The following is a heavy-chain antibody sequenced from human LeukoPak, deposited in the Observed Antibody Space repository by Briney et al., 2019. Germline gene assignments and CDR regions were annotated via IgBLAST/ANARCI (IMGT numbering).Heavy chain of an antibody. CDR1: GYTFTSYD. Sequence: ASVKVSCKASGYTFTSYDINWVRQATGQGLEWMGWMNPNSGNTGYARKFQGRVTMTRNTSISTAYMELSSLRSEDTAAYYCARGVRSSSWLDYWGQGTLVTVSS. CDR3: ARGVRSSSWLDY. D-gene: IGHD6-13*01. CDR2: MNPNSGNT. V-gene: IGHV1-8*01. J-gene: IGHJ4*02.